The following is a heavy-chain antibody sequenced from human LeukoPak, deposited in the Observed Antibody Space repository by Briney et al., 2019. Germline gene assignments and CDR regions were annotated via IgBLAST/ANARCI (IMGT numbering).Heavy chain of an antibody. D-gene: IGHD2-2*01. CDR3: AGRPQGGTYCSTSSCYAFDI. CDR1: EYTFINYY. V-gene: IGHV1-2*02. CDR2: INPNSGGT. Sequence: ASVKVSCKASEYTFINYYLHWVRQAPGQGLEWMGWINPNSGGTKYVQKFQGRVTMSRDTPISTAYMELSRLRSDDTAVYYCAGRPQGGTYCSTSSCYAFDIWGQGTMVTVSS. J-gene: IGHJ3*02.